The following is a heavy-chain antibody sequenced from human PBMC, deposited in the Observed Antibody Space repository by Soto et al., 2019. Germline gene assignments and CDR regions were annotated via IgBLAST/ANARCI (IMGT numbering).Heavy chain of an antibody. Sequence: ASVKVSCKASGYTFTSYAMHWVRQAPGQRLEWMGWINGGNGNTNYSQNFQGRVTFTRDTSAGTAYMQLSSLTSEDTAVYYCARDDSGFSGSHYIDYFNYWGQGALVTV. V-gene: IGHV1-3*01. CDR3: ARDDSGFSGSHYIDYFNY. J-gene: IGHJ4*02. D-gene: IGHD1-26*01. CDR2: INGGNGNT. CDR1: GYTFTSYA.